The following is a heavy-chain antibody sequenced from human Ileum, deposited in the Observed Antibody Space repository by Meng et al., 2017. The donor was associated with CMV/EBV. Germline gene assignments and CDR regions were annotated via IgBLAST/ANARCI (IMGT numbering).Heavy chain of an antibody. V-gene: IGHV3-15*01. J-gene: IGHJ5*02. CDR3: TTFYSSSSLWFDP. Sequence: GGSLRLSCVASGFTFIGAWVNWVRQAPGKGLEWVGRIKTKTDDGTTDYAAPVRGRFTISRDDSENILYLQMNSLKTEDTALYYCTTFYSSSSLWFDPWGQGTLVTVSS. D-gene: IGHD6-6*01. CDR2: IKTKTDDGTT. CDR1: GFTFIGAW.